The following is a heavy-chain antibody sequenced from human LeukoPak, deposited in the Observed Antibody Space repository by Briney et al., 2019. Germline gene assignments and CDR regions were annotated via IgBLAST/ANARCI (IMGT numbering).Heavy chain of an antibody. CDR3: ARAARFGFQYFDY. CDR2: IYYSGST. CDR1: GGSISSYY. J-gene: IGHJ4*02. V-gene: IGHV4-59*01. D-gene: IGHD3-10*01. Sequence: SETLSLTCTVSGGSISSYYRSWIRQPPGKGLEWIGYIYYSGSTNYNPSLKSRVTISVDTSKNQFSLKLSSVTAADTAVYYCARAARFGFQYFDYWGQGTLVTVSS.